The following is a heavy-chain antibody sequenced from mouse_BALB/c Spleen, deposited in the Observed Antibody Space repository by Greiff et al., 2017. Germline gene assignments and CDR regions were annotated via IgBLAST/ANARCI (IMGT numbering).Heavy chain of an antibody. Sequence: EVKLMESGGGLVKPGGSLKLSCAASGFAFSSYDMSWVRQTPEKRLEWVAYISSGGGSTYYPDTVKGRCTISRDNAKNTLYLQMSSLKSEDTAMYYCARHRYYYSSNPFAYWGQGTLVTVSA. D-gene: IGHD1-1*01. CDR3: ARHRYYYSSNPFAY. CDR2: ISSGGGST. V-gene: IGHV5-12-1*01. J-gene: IGHJ3*01. CDR1: GFAFSSYD.